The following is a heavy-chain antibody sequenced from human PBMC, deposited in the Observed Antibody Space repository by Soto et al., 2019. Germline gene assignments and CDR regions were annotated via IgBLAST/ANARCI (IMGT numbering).Heavy chain of an antibody. V-gene: IGHV1-2*04. D-gene: IGHD6-13*01. Sequence: GASVKVSCKASGYTFTGYYMHWVRQAPGQGLEWMGWINPNSGGTNYAQKFQGWVTMTRDTSISTAYMELSRLRSDDTAVYYCAREGVIVAAGLDYYYYGMDVWGQGTKVTVSS. CDR3: AREGVIVAAGLDYYYYGMDV. CDR2: INPNSGGT. J-gene: IGHJ6*02. CDR1: GYTFTGYY.